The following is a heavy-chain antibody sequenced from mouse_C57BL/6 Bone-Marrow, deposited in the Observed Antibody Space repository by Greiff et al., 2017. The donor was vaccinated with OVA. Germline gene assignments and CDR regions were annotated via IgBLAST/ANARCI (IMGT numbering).Heavy chain of an antibody. CDR3: ASNYGHY. Sequence: QVQLKESGAELVRPGTSVKMSCKASGYTFTNYWIGWAKQRPGHGLEWIGDIYPGGGYTNYNEKFKGKATLTADKSSSTAYMQFSSLTSEDSAIYYCASNYGHYWGQGTTLTVSS. CDR2: IYPGGGYT. CDR1: GYTFTNYW. J-gene: IGHJ2*01. V-gene: IGHV1-63*01. D-gene: IGHD1-1*02.